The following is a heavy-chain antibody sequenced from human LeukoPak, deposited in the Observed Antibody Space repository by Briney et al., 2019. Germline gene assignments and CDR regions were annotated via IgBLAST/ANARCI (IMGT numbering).Heavy chain of an antibody. Sequence: GGSLRLSCAASGFTFDAYAMHWVRQAPGKGLEWVSGLSWNGATVGYADSVKGRFTISRDNTKNSLYLQMSSLKTEDTALYYCAKDIGIALRGATFENWGQGTLVTVSS. CDR1: GFTFDAYA. J-gene: IGHJ4*02. CDR3: AKDIGIALRGATFEN. CDR2: LSWNGATV. D-gene: IGHD3-10*01. V-gene: IGHV3-9*01.